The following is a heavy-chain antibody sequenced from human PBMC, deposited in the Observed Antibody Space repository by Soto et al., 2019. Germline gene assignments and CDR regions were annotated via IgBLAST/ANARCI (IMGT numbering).Heavy chain of an antibody. CDR2: ITSSSSYI. V-gene: IGHV3-21*01. J-gene: IGHJ6*02. CDR3: ARDPILVYAIDYYGMDV. CDR1: GFTFSSYS. Sequence: GGSLRLSCAASGFTFSSYSMDWVRQAPGKGLEWVSSITSSSSYIYYADSVKGRFTISRDNAKNSLYLQMNSLRAEDTAVYYCARDPILVYAIDYYGMDVWGQGTTVTVSS. D-gene: IGHD2-8*01.